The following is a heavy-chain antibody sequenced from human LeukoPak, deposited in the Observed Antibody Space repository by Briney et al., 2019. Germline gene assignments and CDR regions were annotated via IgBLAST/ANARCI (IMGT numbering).Heavy chain of an antibody. CDR1: GFTFSSYE. CDR2: ISSSGSTI. V-gene: IGHV3-48*03. D-gene: IGHD1-14*01. Sequence: RTGGSLRLSCAASGFTFSSYEMNWVRQAPGKGLEWVSYISSSGSTIYYADSVKGRFTISRDNAKNSLYLQMNSLRAEDTAVYYCARVGPWVNPDYYYYYMDVWGKGTTVTVSS. J-gene: IGHJ6*03. CDR3: ARVGPWVNPDYYYYYMDV.